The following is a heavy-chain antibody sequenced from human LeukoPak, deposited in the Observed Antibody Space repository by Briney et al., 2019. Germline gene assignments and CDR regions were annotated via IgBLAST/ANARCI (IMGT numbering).Heavy chain of an antibody. CDR1: GYSISSGYY. CDR2: IYHSGST. J-gene: IGHJ4*02. V-gene: IGHV4-38-2*02. CDR3: ARGRPFDY. Sequence: SETLSLTCTVSGYSISSGYYWGWIRQPPGKGLEWIGSIYHSGSTYYNPSLKSRITISEDTSKNQFSLKLSSVTAADTAVYYCARGRPFDYWGQGTLVTVSS.